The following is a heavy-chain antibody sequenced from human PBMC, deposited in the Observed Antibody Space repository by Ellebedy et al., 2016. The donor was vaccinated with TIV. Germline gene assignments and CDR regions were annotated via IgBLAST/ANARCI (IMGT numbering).Heavy chain of an antibody. CDR2: IYYDDVE. Sequence: SGPTLVXPTQTLTLTCSLSGFTVSSTGVGVGWTRQPPGKALEWLALIYYDDVEIFSPSLKNRLTITKDTSKNQVVLTMTDMDPVDTGTYYCVRGTAAGGFDYWGQGTLVTVSS. D-gene: IGHD3-16*01. CDR3: VRGTAAGGFDY. CDR1: GFTVSSTGVG. V-gene: IGHV2-5*04. J-gene: IGHJ4*02.